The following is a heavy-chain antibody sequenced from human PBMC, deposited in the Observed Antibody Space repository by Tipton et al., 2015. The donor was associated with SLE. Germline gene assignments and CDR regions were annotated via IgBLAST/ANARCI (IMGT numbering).Heavy chain of an antibody. J-gene: IGHJ3*01. CDR2: ISYTETT. V-gene: IGHV4-59*12. Sequence: TLSLTCTVSGGSISGYHWSWLRQPPGKGLEWIGYISYTETTKYNPSLESRVIISVDTSKNQFSLRLNSVTAVDTAVYYCARTFYGGGDAFDVWGQGTKVSVSS. D-gene: IGHD4-23*01. CDR3: ARTFYGGGDAFDV. CDR1: GGSISGYH.